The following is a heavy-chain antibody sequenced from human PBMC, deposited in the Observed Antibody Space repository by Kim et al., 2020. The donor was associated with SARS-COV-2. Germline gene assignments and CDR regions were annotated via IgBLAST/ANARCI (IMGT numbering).Heavy chain of an antibody. Sequence: SVKVSCKASGGTFSSYAISWVRQAPGQGLEWMGGIIPIFGTANYAQKFQGRVTITADESTSTAYMELSSLRSEDTAVYYCARDWGDYDILTGYRIKYYYYYGMDVWGQGAMVTVSS. CDR1: GGTFSSYA. D-gene: IGHD3-9*01. CDR2: IIPIFGTA. J-gene: IGHJ6*02. CDR3: ARDWGDYDILTGYRIKYYYYYGMDV. V-gene: IGHV1-69*13.